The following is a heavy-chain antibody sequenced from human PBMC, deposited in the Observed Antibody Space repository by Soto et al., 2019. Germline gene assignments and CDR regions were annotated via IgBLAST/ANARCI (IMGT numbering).Heavy chain of an antibody. CDR3: AREKFTAAWGAFHI. D-gene: IGHD3-16*01. Sequence: SVKVSCKASGGTLSACGISWLRQAPGQGLEWMGGIIPIFGTPTYAQKSQGRVTFTADESTSTVYMELNSLKSDDTALYYCAREKFTAAWGAFHIWGQGTMVTVSS. CDR2: IIPIFGTP. V-gene: IGHV1-69*13. J-gene: IGHJ3*02. CDR1: GGTLSACG.